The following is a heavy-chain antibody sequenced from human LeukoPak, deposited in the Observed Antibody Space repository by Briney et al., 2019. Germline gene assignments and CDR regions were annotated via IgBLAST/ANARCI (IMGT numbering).Heavy chain of an antibody. J-gene: IGHJ4*02. V-gene: IGHV3-74*01. CDR2: INSDGSST. CDR1: GFMFTTYW. CDR3: ARDKTYYDILTGYLSPPYYFDY. Sequence: GGSLRLSCAASGFMFTTYWMSWVRQAPGKGLVWVSRINSDGSSTSYADSVKGRFTISRDNAKNSLYLQMNSLRAEDTAVYYCARDKTYYDILTGYLSPPYYFDYWGQGTLVTVSS. D-gene: IGHD3-9*01.